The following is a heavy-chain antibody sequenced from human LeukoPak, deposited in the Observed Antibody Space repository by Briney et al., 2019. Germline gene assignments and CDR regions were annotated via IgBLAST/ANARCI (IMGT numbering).Heavy chain of an antibody. CDR3: ARHRPGERRFDP. J-gene: IGHJ5*02. V-gene: IGHV4-59*08. CDR2: INYSGST. Sequence: SETLSLACAVSGGSIRNDYWSWIRQPPGKGLEWIAYINYSGSTNYNPSLESRVTISVDTSKNLFSLKFTSVTAADTAVYYCARHRPGERRFDPWGQGTLVTVSS. D-gene: IGHD3-16*01. CDR1: GGSIRNDY.